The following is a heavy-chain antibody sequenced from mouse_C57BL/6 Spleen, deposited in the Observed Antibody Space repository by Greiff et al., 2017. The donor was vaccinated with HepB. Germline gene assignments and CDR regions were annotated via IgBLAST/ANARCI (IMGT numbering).Heavy chain of an antibody. V-gene: IGHV1-69*01. CDR2: IDPSDSYT. J-gene: IGHJ2*01. D-gene: IGHD2-4*01. Sequence: VQLQQSGAELVMPGASVKLSCKASGYTFTSYWMHWVKQRPGQGLEWIGEIDPSDSYTNYNQKFKGKSTLTVDKSSSTAYMQLSSLTSEDSAVYYCARGRPIYYDFDDWGQGTTLTVSS. CDR3: ARGRPIYYDFDD. CDR1: GYTFTSYW.